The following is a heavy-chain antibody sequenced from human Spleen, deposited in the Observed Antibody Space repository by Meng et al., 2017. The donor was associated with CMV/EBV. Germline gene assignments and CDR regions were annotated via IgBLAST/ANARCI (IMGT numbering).Heavy chain of an antibody. CDR3: ARGRAYYYDSSGPNWFDP. V-gene: IGHV1-18*01. CDR2: ISAYNGNT. CDR1: YTFTSYG. D-gene: IGHD3-22*01. Sequence: YTFTSYGISWVRQAPGQGLEWMGWISAYNGNTNYAQKLQGRVTMTTDTSTSTAYMELRSLRSDDTAMYYCARGRAYYYDSSGPNWFDPWGQGTLVTVSS. J-gene: IGHJ5*02.